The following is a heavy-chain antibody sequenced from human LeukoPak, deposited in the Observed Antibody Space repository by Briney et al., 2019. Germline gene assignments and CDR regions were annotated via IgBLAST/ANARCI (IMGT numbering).Heavy chain of an antibody. D-gene: IGHD4-23*01. CDR1: GGSVSSGSYY. J-gene: IGHJ4*02. CDR2: IYYSGST. CDR3: ARLQRWSEYFDY. V-gene: IGHV4-39*01. Sequence: ASETLSLTCTVSGGSVSSGSYYWTWIRQPPGKGLEWIGSIYYSGSTYYNPSLKSRVTISVDTSKNQFSLKLSSVTAADTAVYYCARLQRWSEYFDYWGQGTLVAVSS.